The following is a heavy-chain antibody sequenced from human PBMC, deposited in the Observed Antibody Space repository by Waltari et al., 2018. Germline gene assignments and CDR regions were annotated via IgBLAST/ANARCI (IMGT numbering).Heavy chain of an antibody. CDR2: ISGSGGST. D-gene: IGHD3-3*01. Sequence: ELTFSSYAMSWVRQAPGKGLEWVSAISGSGGSTYYADSVKGRFTISRDNSKNTLYLQRNSLRAEDTAVYYCARGHYDFWSGYYLDYWGQGTLVTVSS. CDR3: ARGHYDFWSGYYLDY. V-gene: IGHV3-23*01. CDR1: ELTFSSYA. J-gene: IGHJ4*02.